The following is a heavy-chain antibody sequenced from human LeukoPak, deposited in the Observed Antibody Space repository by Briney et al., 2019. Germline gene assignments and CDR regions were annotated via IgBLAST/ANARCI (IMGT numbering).Heavy chain of an antibody. CDR3: ARGWRGGPNWFDP. V-gene: IGHV1-18*01. CDR1: GYTFTTYG. CDR2: ISVYNGNT. J-gene: IGHJ5*02. Sequence: ASVKVSFKPSGYTFTTYGITWVRQAPGQGLEWMGWISVYNGNTNYAEKFQGRVTMTTDTSTSTAYMELSSLRSEDTAVYYCARGWRGGPNWFDPWGQGTLVTVSS. D-gene: IGHD1-1*01.